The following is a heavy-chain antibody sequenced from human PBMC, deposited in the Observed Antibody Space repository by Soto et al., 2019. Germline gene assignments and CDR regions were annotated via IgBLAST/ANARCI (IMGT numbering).Heavy chain of an antibody. V-gene: IGHV4-30-2*01. Sequence: SETLSLTCPACGGCISSAGYSWCWNRQPPGKGLQRFGYRYHRGSTYYNPSLKIRFTISVDMSKNHFSLKLSSVTAADTAVLYCGRVSRDVYNYCFGYRGQGTLGTVSS. CDR1: GGCISSAGYS. CDR2: RYHRGST. J-gene: IGHJ4*02. D-gene: IGHD2-2*01. CDR3: GRVSRDVYNYCFGY.